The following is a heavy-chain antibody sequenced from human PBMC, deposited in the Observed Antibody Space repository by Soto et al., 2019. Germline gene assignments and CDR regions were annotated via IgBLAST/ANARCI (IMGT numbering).Heavy chain of an antibody. CDR1: GYTFTNYY. CDR2: INPNGGST. V-gene: IGHV1-46*01. Sequence: QVQLVQSGAEVKKPGASVKLSCKASGYTFTNYYIHWVRQAPGQGLEWMAIINPNGGSTNYAQKFQGRVTLTGDTSTSTVYMDLRSLKSEDTAVYYCARGLAAGDYWGQGTLVTVSS. D-gene: IGHD6-13*01. CDR3: ARGLAAGDY. J-gene: IGHJ4*02.